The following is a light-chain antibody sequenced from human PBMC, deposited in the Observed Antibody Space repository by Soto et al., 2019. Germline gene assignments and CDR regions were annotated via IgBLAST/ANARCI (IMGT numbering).Light chain of an antibody. Sequence: EIVLTRSPGTLSLSPGERATLSCRASQSVSSSSLAWYQQKPGQAPRLLVYGASSRATGIPDRFSGSGSGTDFTLTISRLEPEDFAVYYCQQYGGSPLVTFGQGTKLEIK. J-gene: IGKJ2*01. V-gene: IGKV3-20*01. CDR2: GAS. CDR3: QQYGGSPLVT. CDR1: QSVSSSS.